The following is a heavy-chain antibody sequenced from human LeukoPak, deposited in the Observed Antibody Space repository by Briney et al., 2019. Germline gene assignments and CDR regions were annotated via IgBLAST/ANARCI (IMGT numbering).Heavy chain of an antibody. CDR1: GFTFSSHV. CDR3: ARGSGSFSGGFDY. V-gene: IGHV3-33*01. Sequence: GRSLRPSRAASGFTFSSHVMHWVRQTPGNGLEWVAIIWSDGSNKYYADSVKGRFTISRDNSKNTIYLQMNSLRAEDTAVYYCARGSGSFSGGFDYWGQGTLATVSS. J-gene: IGHJ4*02. CDR2: IWSDGSNK. D-gene: IGHD1-26*01.